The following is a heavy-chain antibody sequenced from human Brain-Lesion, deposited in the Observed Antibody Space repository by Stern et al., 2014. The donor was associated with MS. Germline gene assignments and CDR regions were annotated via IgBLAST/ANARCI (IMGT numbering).Heavy chain of an antibody. D-gene: IGHD5-18*01. V-gene: IGHV4-61*02. J-gene: IGHJ4*02. CDR3: ARDKEDTNMAFRYFDN. CDR2: IYTTGST. CDR1: GGSVGSGSYD. Sequence: QLQLQESGPGLVKPSQTLSLTCTVSGGSVGSGSYDWGWIRQPAGKGLEWIGRIYTTGSTYYNPSPKRRVSISTEPPQKQFSLQLPSVTAADTAVYYCARDKEDTNMAFRYFDNWGQGTLVTVSS.